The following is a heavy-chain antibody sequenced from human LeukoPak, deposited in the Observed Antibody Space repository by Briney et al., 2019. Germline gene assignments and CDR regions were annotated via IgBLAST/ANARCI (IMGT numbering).Heavy chain of an antibody. V-gene: IGHV3-21*06. CDR2: ISSSSSYI. Sequence: PGGSLRLSCAASGFTFSSYSMNWVRQAPGKGLEWVSSISSSSSYIYYADSVKGRFTISRDNAKNSLYLQMNSLRAEDTAVYYCARVLAGSSGYCNFDYWGQGTLVTVSS. J-gene: IGHJ4*02. CDR3: ARVLAGSSGYCNFDY. D-gene: IGHD3-3*01. CDR1: GFTFSSYS.